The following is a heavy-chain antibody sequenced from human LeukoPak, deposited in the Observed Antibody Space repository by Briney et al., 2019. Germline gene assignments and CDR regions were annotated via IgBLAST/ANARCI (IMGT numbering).Heavy chain of an antibody. CDR3: AREVYYYDSSGYPNFDY. CDR1: GYTFTSYY. V-gene: IGHV1-46*01. Sequence: ASVKVSCKASGYTFTSYYMHWMRQAPGQGLEWMGIINPSGGSTSYAQKFQGRVTMTRDTSTSTVYMELSSLRSEDTAVYYCAREVYYYDSSGYPNFDYWGQGTLVTVSS. D-gene: IGHD3-22*01. CDR2: INPSGGST. J-gene: IGHJ4*02.